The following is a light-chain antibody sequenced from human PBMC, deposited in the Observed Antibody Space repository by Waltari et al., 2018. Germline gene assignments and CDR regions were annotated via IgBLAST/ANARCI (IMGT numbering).Light chain of an antibody. CDR2: EGS. CDR1: SSDVGSYNL. V-gene: IGLV2-23*01. Sequence: QSALTQPASVSGSPGQSITISCTGTSSDVGSYNLVSWYQQHPGKAPKLVIYEGSNRPSGISHRFAGSKSGNTASLTISGLQAEDEADYYGCSYAGGAIYVFGTGTKVTVL. CDR3: CSYAGGAIYV. J-gene: IGLJ1*01.